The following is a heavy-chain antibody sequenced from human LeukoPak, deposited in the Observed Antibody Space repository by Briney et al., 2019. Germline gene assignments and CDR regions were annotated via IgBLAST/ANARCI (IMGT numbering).Heavy chain of an antibody. D-gene: IGHD2-2*01. CDR1: GGSISSYY. Sequence: PSETLSLTCTVSGGSISSYYWSWLRQPPGKGLEWIGYIYYSGSTNYNPSLKSRVTISVDTSKNQFSLKLSSVTAADTAVYYCARNIVVVPAAIGSHAFDIWGQGTMVTVSS. CDR3: ARNIVVVPAAIGSHAFDI. V-gene: IGHV4-59*01. J-gene: IGHJ3*02. CDR2: IYYSGST.